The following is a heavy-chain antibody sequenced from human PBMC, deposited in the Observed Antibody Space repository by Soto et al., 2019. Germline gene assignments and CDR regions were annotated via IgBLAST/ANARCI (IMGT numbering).Heavy chain of an antibody. CDR3: ERGRYGDY. D-gene: IGHD1-1*01. J-gene: IGHJ4*02. CDR1: GYTFTSYG. CDR2: ISAHHGNT. V-gene: IGHV1-18*01. Sequence: QVHLVQSGAEVKKPGASVQVSCKASGYTFTSYGITWVRQAPGQGLEWMGWISAHHGNTDYAQKLEGRVIVTRDTSTSTAYMELRSMISDGTAVYYCERGRYGDYWGQGALVTVSS.